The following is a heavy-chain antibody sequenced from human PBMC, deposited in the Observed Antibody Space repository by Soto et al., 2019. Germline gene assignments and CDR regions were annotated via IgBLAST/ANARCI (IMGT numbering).Heavy chain of an antibody. V-gene: IGHV4-59*01. J-gene: IGHJ4*01. CDR1: GASITSSY. CDR3: GRGGKRYSNVASGVGVFGY. D-gene: IGHD4-4*01. CDR2: VYHTGAT. Sequence: PSETLSLTCTVSGASITSSYCSWIRQSPWKGLEWIAYVYHTGATNYNPSLKSRVTVSLDTSKSQFSLNLTSLSTAATAVYFCGRGGKRYSNVASGVGVFGYGRQGPLLTVSA.